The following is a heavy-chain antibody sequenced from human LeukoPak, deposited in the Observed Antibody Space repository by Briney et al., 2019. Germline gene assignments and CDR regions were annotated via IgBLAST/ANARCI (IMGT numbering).Heavy chain of an antibody. J-gene: IGHJ4*02. CDR1: GFTFSSYA. Sequence: PGGSLRLSCAASGFTFSSYAMSWGGQAPGKGLEWVSGISGSGGSTYYAVSVKGRFTISRDNSKNTLYLQMNSPRAEDTAVYYCAKGVTTPDYWGQGTLVTVSS. CDR2: ISGSGGST. V-gene: IGHV3-23*01. CDR3: AKGVTTPDY. D-gene: IGHD4-11*01.